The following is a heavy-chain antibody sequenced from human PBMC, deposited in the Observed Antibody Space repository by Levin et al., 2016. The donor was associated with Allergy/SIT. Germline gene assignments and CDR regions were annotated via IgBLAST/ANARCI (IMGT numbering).Heavy chain of an antibody. Sequence: SCAISGDSVSSNSAAWNWIRQSPSRGLEWLGRTYYRSKWYNDYAVSVKSRITINPDTSKNQFSLQLNSVTPEDTAVYYCARVYSSGWYNWFDPWGQGTLVTVSS. V-gene: IGHV6-1*01. CDR1: GDSVSSNSAA. CDR2: TYYRSKWYN. CDR3: ARVYSSGWYNWFDP. J-gene: IGHJ5*02. D-gene: IGHD6-19*01.